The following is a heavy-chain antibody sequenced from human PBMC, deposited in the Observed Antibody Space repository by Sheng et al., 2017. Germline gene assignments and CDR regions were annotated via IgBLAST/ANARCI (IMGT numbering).Heavy chain of an antibody. V-gene: IGHV3-53*01. CDR2: IYSGGST. D-gene: IGHD3-22*01. CDR1: GFTLSSDY. Sequence: ESGGGLIQPGESLRLSCAASGFTLSSDYMTWVRQTPGKGLEWVSVIYSGGSTYYADSVKGRFTISRDNAKNSLYLQMNSLRAEDTAVYYCARDGMVMSSYMDVWGQGTTVTVSS. J-gene: IGHJ6*03. CDR3: ARDGMVMSSYMDV.